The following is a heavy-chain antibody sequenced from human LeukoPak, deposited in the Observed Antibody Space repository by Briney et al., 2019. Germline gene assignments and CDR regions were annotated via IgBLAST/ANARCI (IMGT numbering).Heavy chain of an antibody. CDR1: GFTFSRYW. V-gene: IGHV3-74*01. J-gene: IGHJ1*01. CDR2: IKSDGGT. CDR3: ARAPSEIGGYYPEYFRH. Sequence: PGGSLRLSCAASGFTFSRYWMHWVRQAPGKGLVWVSRIKSDGGTNYADSVKGRFTISRDNAKNTVSLQMNSLRAEGTGVYYCARAPSEIGGYYPEYFRHWGQGTRVTVSS. D-gene: IGHD3-22*01.